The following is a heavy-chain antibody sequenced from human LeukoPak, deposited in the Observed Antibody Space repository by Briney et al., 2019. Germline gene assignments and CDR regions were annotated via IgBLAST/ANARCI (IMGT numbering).Heavy chain of an antibody. J-gene: IGHJ4*02. CDR2: IYHRGST. Sequence: SETLSLTCAVSGGSISSGGYSWSLIRQPPGKGLEWIGYIYHRGSTYYNPSLKSRVTISVDRSKNQFSLKLSSVTAADTAVYYCARVPLGYCSGGKSCQGYYFDYWGQGTLVTVSS. CDR1: GGSISSGGYS. D-gene: IGHD2-15*01. CDR3: ARVPLGYCSGGKSCQGYYFDY. V-gene: IGHV4-30-2*01.